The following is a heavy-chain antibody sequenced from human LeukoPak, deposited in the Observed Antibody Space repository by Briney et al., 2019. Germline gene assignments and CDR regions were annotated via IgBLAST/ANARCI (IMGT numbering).Heavy chain of an antibody. Sequence: GGSLRLSCAASGFPVSSDYMTWVRQAPGKGLEWVSVISGGGDTYYADSVKGRFTISRDNSKNTLYLQMSNLRAEDTAVYFCARGGGLDVWGQGATVTVSS. CDR3: ARGGGLDV. V-gene: IGHV3-53*01. D-gene: IGHD3-16*01. CDR2: ISGGGDT. J-gene: IGHJ6*02. CDR1: GFPVSSDY.